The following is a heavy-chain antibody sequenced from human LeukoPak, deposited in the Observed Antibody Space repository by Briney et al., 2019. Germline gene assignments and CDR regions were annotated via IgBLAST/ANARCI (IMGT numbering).Heavy chain of an antibody. CDR3: ARGYRGYYPRPYFDY. CDR2: INHSGST. CDR1: GGSFSGYY. D-gene: IGHD3-22*01. J-gene: IGHJ4*02. Sequence: SETLSLTCAVYGGSFSGYYWSWIRQPPGKGLEWIGEINHSGSTNYNPSLKSRVTISVDTSKNQSSLKLSSVTAADTAVYYCARGYRGYYPRPYFDYWGQGTLVTVSS. V-gene: IGHV4-34*01.